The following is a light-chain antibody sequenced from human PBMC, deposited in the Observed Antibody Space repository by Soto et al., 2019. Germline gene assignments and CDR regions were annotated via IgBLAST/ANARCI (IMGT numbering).Light chain of an antibody. CDR1: QSISNY. Sequence: DIQMTQSPSSLSASVGDRVTITCRASQSISNYLNWYQQQPGKAPKFLIYAASSLQSGVPSRFSGSGSGTDFTLTISSLQPEEFATYYCQQSHSIPHTFGQGTKLKIK. CDR3: QQSHSIPHT. V-gene: IGKV1-39*01. CDR2: AAS. J-gene: IGKJ2*01.